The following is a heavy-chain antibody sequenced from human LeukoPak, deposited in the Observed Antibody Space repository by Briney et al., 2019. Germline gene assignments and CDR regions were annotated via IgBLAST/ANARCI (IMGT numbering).Heavy chain of an antibody. D-gene: IGHD3-22*01. Sequence: PGGSLRPSCAASGFTVSSTYMSWVRQAPGKGLEWVSIISNAGSTYYADSVKGRFTISRDNSKNTVFLQINSLRAEDTAVYYCARDRPGGYYGFDHWGQGTLVTVFS. CDR2: ISNAGST. J-gene: IGHJ4*02. CDR3: ARDRPGGYYGFDH. V-gene: IGHV3-53*01. CDR1: GFTVSSTY.